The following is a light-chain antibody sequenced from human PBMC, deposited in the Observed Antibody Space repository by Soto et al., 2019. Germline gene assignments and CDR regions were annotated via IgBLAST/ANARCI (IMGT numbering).Light chain of an antibody. Sequence: DIQMTQSPASLSVSVGDRVTITCRASQSINNYLNWYLQRPGQAPKLLIRSASTLQRGVPSRFSGSGSRTEFTLTVADLQPDHFGTYYCQQCLTMPITFGHGTRLDI. V-gene: IGKV1-39*01. CDR1: QSINNY. CDR2: SAS. CDR3: QQCLTMPIT. J-gene: IGKJ5*01.